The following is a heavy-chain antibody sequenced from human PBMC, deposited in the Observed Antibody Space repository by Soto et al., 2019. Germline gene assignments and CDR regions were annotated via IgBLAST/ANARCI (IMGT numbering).Heavy chain of an antibody. J-gene: IGHJ6*02. CDR1: GFTFSSYG. Sequence: GSLRLSCAASGFTFSSYGMHWVRQAPGKGLEWVAVISYDGSNKYYADSVKGRFTISRDNSKNTLYLQMNSLRAEDAAVYYCAKGGSSSWYGGMDVWGQGTTVTVSS. D-gene: IGHD6-13*01. CDR3: AKGGSSSWYGGMDV. V-gene: IGHV3-30*18. CDR2: ISYDGSNK.